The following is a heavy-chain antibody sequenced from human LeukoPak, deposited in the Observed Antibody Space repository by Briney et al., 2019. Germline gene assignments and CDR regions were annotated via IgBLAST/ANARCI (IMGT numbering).Heavy chain of an antibody. Sequence: PSETLSLTCAVYGGSFSGYYWSWIRQPPGKGLEWIGEINHSGSTNYNPSLKSRVTKSVDTSKNQFSLKLSSVTAADTAVYYCARVPDYYDSSGYYYGIDAFDIWGQGTMVTVSS. J-gene: IGHJ3*02. CDR3: ARVPDYYDSSGYYYGIDAFDI. CDR1: GGSFSGYY. CDR2: INHSGST. D-gene: IGHD3-22*01. V-gene: IGHV4-34*01.